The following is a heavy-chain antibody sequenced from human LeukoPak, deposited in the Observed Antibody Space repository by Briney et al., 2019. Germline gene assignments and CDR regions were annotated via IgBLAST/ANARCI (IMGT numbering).Heavy chain of an antibody. J-gene: IGHJ4*02. CDR3: AKDRGGALDY. Sequence: GSSVKVSCKASGGTFSSYAISWVRQAPGQGLEWMGGIIPIFGTANYAQKFQGRVTITADESTSTAYIELSSLRAEDTAVYYCAKDRGGALDYWGQGTLVTVSS. CDR1: GGTFSSYA. CDR2: IIPIFGTA. V-gene: IGHV1-69*01. D-gene: IGHD1-26*01.